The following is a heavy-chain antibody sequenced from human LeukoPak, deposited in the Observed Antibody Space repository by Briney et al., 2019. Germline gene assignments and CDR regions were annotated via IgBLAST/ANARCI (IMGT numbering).Heavy chain of an antibody. CDR3: ARAGGWLQSPFDY. V-gene: IGHV1-2*04. D-gene: IGHD5-24*01. Sequence: ASVKVSCKASGYTFTGYYMHWVRQAPGQGLEWMGWINPNSGGTNYAQKFQGWVTMTRDTSISTAYMELSRLRSDDTAVYYCARAGGWLQSPFDYWGQGTLVTVSS. CDR2: INPNSGGT. CDR1: GYTFTGYY. J-gene: IGHJ4*02.